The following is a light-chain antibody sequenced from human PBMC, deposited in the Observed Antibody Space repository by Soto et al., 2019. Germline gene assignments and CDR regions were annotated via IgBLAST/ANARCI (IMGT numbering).Light chain of an antibody. J-gene: IGKJ4*01. CDR1: QDLSSW. V-gene: IGKV1-5*01. Sequence: DIQMTQSPSSVSASVGDRVTITCRASQDLSSWLAWYQQKPGKAPKLLISAASSLQSGVPSRFSGSGSGTEFTLTISSLQPDDFATYYCQQYNSYLVTFGGGTKVDIK. CDR3: QQYNSYLVT. CDR2: AAS.